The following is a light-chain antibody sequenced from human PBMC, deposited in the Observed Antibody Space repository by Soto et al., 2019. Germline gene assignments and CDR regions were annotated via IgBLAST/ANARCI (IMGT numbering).Light chain of an antibody. CDR2: DAS. CDR3: QQYKSYST. J-gene: IGKJ1*01. CDR1: QSISTW. V-gene: IGKV1-5*01. Sequence: DIQMTQAPSTLSASVGDRDTITCRASQSISTWLAWYQQKPGKAPKLLIYDASSLESGVPSRFSGSVSGTEFTLTISSLQPDDFATYYCQQYKSYSTFGQGTNVEIK.